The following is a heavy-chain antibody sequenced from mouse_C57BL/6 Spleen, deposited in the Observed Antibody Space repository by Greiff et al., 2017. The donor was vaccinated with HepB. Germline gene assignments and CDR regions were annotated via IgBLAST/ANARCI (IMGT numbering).Heavy chain of an antibody. CDR2: ISYDGST. V-gene: IGHV3-6*01. CDR1: GYSFTSCCY. CDR3: AREGYYGNYYYAMDY. J-gene: IGHJ4*01. Sequence: DVQLQQPGPGLVKPSPSLSLTCSVTGYSFTSCCYWYLIRQFPRNKLEWMDYISYDGSTNYNPSLKKRISITRDTSKNQFFLQLNSVTTEDTATYYCAREGYYGNYYYAMDYWGQGTSVTVSS. D-gene: IGHD1-1*01.